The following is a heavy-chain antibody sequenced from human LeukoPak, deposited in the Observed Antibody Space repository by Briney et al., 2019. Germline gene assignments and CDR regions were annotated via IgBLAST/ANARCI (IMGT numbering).Heavy chain of an antibody. D-gene: IGHD6-13*01. Sequence: GGSLRLSCAASGFTFDDYAMHWVRQAPGRGLEWVSGMNWNGGITGYADSVKGRFTISRDNAKNSLYLQMNSLRAEDTAVYYCARDSMYGSSWYLNAFDIWGQGTMVTVSS. CDR2: MNWNGGIT. V-gene: IGHV3-20*04. J-gene: IGHJ3*02. CDR1: GFTFDDYA. CDR3: ARDSMYGSSWYLNAFDI.